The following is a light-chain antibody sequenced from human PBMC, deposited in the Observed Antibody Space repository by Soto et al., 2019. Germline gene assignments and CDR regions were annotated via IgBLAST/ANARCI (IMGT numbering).Light chain of an antibody. J-gene: IGKJ5*01. CDR3: QQRSIRPLT. CDR2: DTS. V-gene: IGKV3-11*01. CDR1: HSVGSY. Sequence: EIGWSQSPGTLSLSPGERATLSCRASHSVGSYLAWYQQKPGQAPRLLIYDTSKRPTGIPARFSGRESGTDFTLTISSLEPEDFAVYYCQQRSIRPLTFGQGTRLEI.